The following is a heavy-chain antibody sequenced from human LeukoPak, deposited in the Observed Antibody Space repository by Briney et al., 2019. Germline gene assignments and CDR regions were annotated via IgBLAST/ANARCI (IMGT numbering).Heavy chain of an antibody. J-gene: IGHJ4*02. CDR2: ISSNGGST. CDR3: ARDRIAVAGTWFDY. D-gene: IGHD6-19*01. Sequence: GGSLRLSCSASGFTFSSYAMHWVRQAPGKGLEYVSAISSNGGSTYYADSVKGRFTISRDNSKNTLYLQMSSLRAEDTAVYYCARDRIAVAGTWFDYWGQGTLVTVSS. V-gene: IGHV3-64D*06. CDR1: GFTFSSYA.